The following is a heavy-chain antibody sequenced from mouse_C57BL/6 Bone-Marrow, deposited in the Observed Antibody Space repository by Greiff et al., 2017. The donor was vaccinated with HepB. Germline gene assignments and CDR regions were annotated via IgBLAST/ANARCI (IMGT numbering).Heavy chain of an antibody. D-gene: IGHD4-1*01. CDR2: ISSGSSTI. V-gene: IGHV5-17*01. J-gene: IGHJ2*01. Sequence: EVQLQESGGGLVKPGGSLKLSCAASGFTFSDYGMHWVRQAPEEGLEWVAYISSGSSTIYYADTVKGRFTISRDNAKNTLFLQLTSLRSEDAAMYYCARGELGDYWGQGTTLTVSS. CDR1: GFTFSDYG. CDR3: ARGELGDY.